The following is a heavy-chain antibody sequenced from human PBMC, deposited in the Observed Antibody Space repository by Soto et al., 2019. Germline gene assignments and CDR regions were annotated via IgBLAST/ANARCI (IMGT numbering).Heavy chain of an antibody. D-gene: IGHD1-26*01. CDR2: IWYDGSNK. CDR3: ARDVGPYSGSYTPFVY. CDR1: GFTFSSYG. Sequence: QVQLVESGGGVVQPGRSLRLSCAASGFTFSSYGMHWVRQAPGKGLEWVAVIWYDGSNKYYADSVKGRFTISRDNSKNTLYLQMNSLRAEDTAVYYCARDVGPYSGSYTPFVYWGQGTLVTVSS. V-gene: IGHV3-33*01. J-gene: IGHJ4*02.